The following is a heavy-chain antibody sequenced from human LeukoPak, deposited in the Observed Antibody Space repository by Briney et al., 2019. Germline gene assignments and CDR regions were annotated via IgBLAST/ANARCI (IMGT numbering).Heavy chain of an antibody. CDR2: MNPNNGNT. Sequence: ASVKVSCKASGFTFTNYDISWVRQASGQGLEWMGWMNPNNGNTGYAQKFQGRVTMTRDTSISTAYMELRDLRSEDTAVYYCVRDGEGVAISVNYWFDPWGQGTLVTVSS. J-gene: IGHJ5*02. D-gene: IGHD3-10*01. CDR1: GFTFTNYD. V-gene: IGHV1-8*01. CDR3: VRDGEGVAISVNYWFDP.